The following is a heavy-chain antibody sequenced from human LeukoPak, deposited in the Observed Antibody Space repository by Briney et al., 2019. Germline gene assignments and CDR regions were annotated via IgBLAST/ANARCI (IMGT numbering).Heavy chain of an antibody. D-gene: IGHD3-10*01. CDR3: ARVGLLWFGEFGDYYYYYYMDV. V-gene: IGHV4-61*02. CDR1: GGSISSGSYY. CDR2: IYTSGST. Sequence: SETLSLTCTVSGGSISSGSYYWSWIRQPAGKGLEWIGRIYTSGSTNYNPSLKSRVTISVDTSKNQFSLKLSSVTAADTAVYYCARVGLLWFGEFGDYYYYYYMDVWGKGTTVTISS. J-gene: IGHJ6*03.